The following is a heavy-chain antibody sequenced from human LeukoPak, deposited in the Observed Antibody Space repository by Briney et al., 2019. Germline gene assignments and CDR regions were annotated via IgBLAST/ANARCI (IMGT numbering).Heavy chain of an antibody. J-gene: IGHJ4*02. Sequence: SETLSLTCTVSSDSFSSNYWSWIRQPPGKGLEWIGYIYYSGSSNYNPSLKSRVTMSVDTSKSQFSLKVSSVTAADTAVYYCARTEYYFDHWGQGTLVTVSS. D-gene: IGHD1-14*01. CDR1: SDSFSSNY. V-gene: IGHV4-59*01. CDR3: ARTEYYFDH. CDR2: IYYSGSS.